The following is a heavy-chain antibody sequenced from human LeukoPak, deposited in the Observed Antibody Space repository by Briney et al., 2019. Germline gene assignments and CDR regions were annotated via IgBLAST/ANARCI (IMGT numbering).Heavy chain of an antibody. V-gene: IGHV4-59*01. Sequence: SETLSLTCTGSGGSISNYYWSWIRQPPGKGLEWIGYIYYSGSTNYDPSLKSRVTISVDTSKNQFSLKLSSVTAADTAVYYCARRGVGARGLAFDIWGQGTMVTVSS. CDR1: GGSISNYY. J-gene: IGHJ3*02. CDR2: IYYSGST. D-gene: IGHD1-26*01. CDR3: ARRGVGARGLAFDI.